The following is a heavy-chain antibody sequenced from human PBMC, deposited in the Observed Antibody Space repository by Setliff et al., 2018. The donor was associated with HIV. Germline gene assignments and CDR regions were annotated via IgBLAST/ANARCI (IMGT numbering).Heavy chain of an antibody. J-gene: IGHJ6*02. CDR1: GFTFSSYS. V-gene: IGHV3-48*01. CDR3: VRDATTATRNYYYGLDV. D-gene: IGHD4-17*01. CDR2: ISSSSCTI. Sequence: GGSLRLSCAASGFTFSSYSMNWVRQAPGKGLEWVSYISSSSCTIYYADSVKGRFTISRDNAKNSLYLQMNSLRAEDTAVYYCVRDATTATRNYYYGLDVWGQGTTVTVSS.